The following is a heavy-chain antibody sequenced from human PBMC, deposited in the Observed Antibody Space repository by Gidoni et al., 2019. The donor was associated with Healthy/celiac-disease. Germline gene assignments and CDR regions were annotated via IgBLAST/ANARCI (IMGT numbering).Heavy chain of an antibody. CDR1: GGSFSGYY. V-gene: IGHV4-34*01. Sequence: QVQLQQWGAGLLKPSETLSLTCAVYGGSFSGYYWSWIRQPPGKGLEWIGEINHSGSTNYNPSLKSRVTISVDTSKNQFSLKLSSVTAADTAVYYCARGGGSSDFDYWGQGTLVTVSS. D-gene: IGHD1-26*01. CDR2: INHSGST. CDR3: ARGGGSSDFDY. J-gene: IGHJ4*02.